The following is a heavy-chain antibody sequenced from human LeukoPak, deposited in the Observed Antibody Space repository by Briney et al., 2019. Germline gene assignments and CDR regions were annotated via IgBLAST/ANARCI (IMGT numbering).Heavy chain of an antibody. J-gene: IGHJ4*02. Sequence: PGGSLRLSCAASGFTFSSYSMNWVRQAPGKGLEWVSSISSSSSYIYYADSVKGRFTISRDNSKNTLYLQMNSLRAEDTAVYYCAKGLTNGVPEWGQGTLVTVPS. CDR2: ISSSSSYI. D-gene: IGHD2-8*01. CDR3: AKGLTNGVPE. V-gene: IGHV3-21*01. CDR1: GFTFSSYS.